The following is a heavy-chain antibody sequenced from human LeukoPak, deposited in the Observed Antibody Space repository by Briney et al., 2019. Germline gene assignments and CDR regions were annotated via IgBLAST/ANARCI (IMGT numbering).Heavy chain of an antibody. J-gene: IGHJ4*02. CDR2: ISYSGST. V-gene: IGHV4-59*08. Sequence: PSETLSLTRTVSGGSITNYCWSWIRLPPGKGLEWIAYISYSGSTDYNPSLKSRVTISVDTSKNQFSRKLSSVSAPDTAVYYCASLRGTTGLLTNSWGQGTLVTISS. D-gene: IGHD2-15*01. CDR3: ASLRGTTGLLTNS. CDR1: GGSITNYC.